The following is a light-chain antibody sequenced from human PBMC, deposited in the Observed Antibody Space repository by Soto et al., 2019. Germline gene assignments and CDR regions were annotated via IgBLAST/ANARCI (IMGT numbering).Light chain of an antibody. J-gene: IGKJ1*01. Sequence: DIQMTQAPSTLSASVGDRVTITCRASQSISSWLAWYQQKPGKAPKLLIYDASSLESGVPSRSSGSGSGTEFTLTINSLRPDDFATYYCQQYNRFWTFGQGNKVEIX. CDR1: QSISSW. CDR3: QQYNRFWT. CDR2: DAS. V-gene: IGKV1-5*01.